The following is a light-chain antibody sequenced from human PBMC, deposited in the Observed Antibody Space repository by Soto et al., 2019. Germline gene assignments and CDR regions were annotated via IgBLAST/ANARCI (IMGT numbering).Light chain of an antibody. CDR1: QSVSSN. J-gene: IGKJ5*01. CDR3: QQYSNWPPIT. V-gene: IGKV3-15*01. CDR2: AAS. Sequence: EIVMTQSPATLSVSPGERATLSCRASQSVSSNLAWYQQKPGQAPRLLIYAASTRPTGIPARFSGGGSGTEFTLTISSLQSEDFAVYYCQQYSNWPPITFGQGTRLEI.